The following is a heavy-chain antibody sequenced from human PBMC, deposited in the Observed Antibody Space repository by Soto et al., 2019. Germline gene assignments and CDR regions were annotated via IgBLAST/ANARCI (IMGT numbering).Heavy chain of an antibody. CDR2: INHSGST. J-gene: IGHJ4*02. V-gene: IGHV4-34*01. CDR3: ARRHYYGSGSYYNVGFLGY. Sequence: PSETLSLTCAVYGGSFSGYYWSWIRQPPGKGLEWIGEINHSGSTNYNPSLKSRVTISVDTSKNQFSLKLSSVTAADTAVYYCARRHYYGSGSYYNVGFLGYWGQGTLVTVS. CDR1: GGSFSGYY. D-gene: IGHD3-10*01.